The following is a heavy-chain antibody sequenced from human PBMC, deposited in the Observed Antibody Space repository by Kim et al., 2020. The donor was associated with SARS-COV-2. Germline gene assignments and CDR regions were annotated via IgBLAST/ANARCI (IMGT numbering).Heavy chain of an antibody. Sequence: SETLSLTCTVSGGSISSTIYYWGWIRQPPGKGLEWIGTIYYSGSTYYNPSLKSRVTISVATSKNQFSLKRGSVTAADTAVYYCARRPSSFRATEYYFDYWGQGTLVTVSS. J-gene: IGHJ4*02. CDR2: IYYSGST. CDR1: GGSISSTIYY. D-gene: IGHD6-13*01. V-gene: IGHV4-39*01. CDR3: ARRPSSFRATEYYFDY.